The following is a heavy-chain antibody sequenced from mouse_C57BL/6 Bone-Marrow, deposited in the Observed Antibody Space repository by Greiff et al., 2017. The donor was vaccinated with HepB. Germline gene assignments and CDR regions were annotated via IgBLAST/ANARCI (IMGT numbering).Heavy chain of an antibody. D-gene: IGHD3-3*01. CDR2: ILPGSGST. Sequence: VKLQESGAELMKPGASVKLSCKATGYTFTGYWIEWVKQRPGHGLEWIGEILPGSGSTNYNDKFKGKATFTADTSSNTAYMQLSSLTTEDSAIYYCARRGTSDWYFDVWGTGTTVTVSS. CDR3: ARRGTSDWYFDV. J-gene: IGHJ1*03. CDR1: GYTFTGYW. V-gene: IGHV1-9*01.